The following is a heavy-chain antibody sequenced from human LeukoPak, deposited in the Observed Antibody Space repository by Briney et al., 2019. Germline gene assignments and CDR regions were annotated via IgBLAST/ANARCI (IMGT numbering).Heavy chain of an antibody. Sequence: GASVKVSCKASGGTFSSYAISWVRQAPGQGLEWMGGIIPIFGTANYAQKFQGRVTITADESTSTAYTELSSLRSEDTAVYYCARGYCSSTSCYGGISWFDPWGQGTLVTVSS. CDR3: ARGYCSSTSCYGGISWFDP. CDR2: IIPIFGTA. D-gene: IGHD2-2*01. V-gene: IGHV1-69*13. CDR1: GGTFSSYA. J-gene: IGHJ5*02.